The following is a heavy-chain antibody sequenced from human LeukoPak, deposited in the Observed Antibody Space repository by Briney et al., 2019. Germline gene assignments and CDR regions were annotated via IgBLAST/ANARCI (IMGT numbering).Heavy chain of an antibody. V-gene: IGHV1-69*05. D-gene: IGHD2-8*02. CDR2: IIPIFGTA. CDR1: GGTSSSYA. J-gene: IGHJ4*02. CDR3: ASPNELVY. Sequence: SVKVSCKASGGTSSSYAISWVRQAPGQGLEWMGGIIPIFGTANYAQKFQGRVTITTDESTSTAYMELSSQRSEDTAVYYCASPNELVYWGQGTLVTVSS.